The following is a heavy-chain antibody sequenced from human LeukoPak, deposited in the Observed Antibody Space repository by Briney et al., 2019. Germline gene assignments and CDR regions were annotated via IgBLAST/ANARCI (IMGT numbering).Heavy chain of an antibody. CDR1: GYTFTSYG. D-gene: IGHD1-7*01. V-gene: IGHV1-18*01. CDR3: ARSLSAGTTNLADY. J-gene: IGHJ4*02. Sequence: ASVKVSCKASGYTFTSYGISWVRQAPGQGLEWMEWISAYNGNTNYAQKLQGRVTMTTDTSTSTAYMELRSLRSDDTAVYYCARSLSAGTTNLADYWGQGTLVTVSS. CDR2: ISAYNGNT.